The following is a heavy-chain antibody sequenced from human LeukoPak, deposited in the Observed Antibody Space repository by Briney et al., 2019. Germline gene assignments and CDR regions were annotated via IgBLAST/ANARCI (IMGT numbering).Heavy chain of an antibody. CDR1: GYTFTSYD. CDR3: ARASTADLYTEFDY. CDR2: MNPNSGNA. D-gene: IGHD1-1*01. Sequence: ASVKVSCKASGYTFTSYDINWVRQATGQGLESMGWMNPNSGNAGYAQKFQGRVTMTRNTSISTAYMELSSLRSEDTAVYYCARASTADLYTEFDYWGQGTLVTVSS. J-gene: IGHJ4*02. V-gene: IGHV1-8*01.